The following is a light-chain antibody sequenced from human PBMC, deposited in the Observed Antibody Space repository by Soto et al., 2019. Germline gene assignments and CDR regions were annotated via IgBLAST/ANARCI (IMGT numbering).Light chain of an antibody. CDR2: KAS. Sequence: DIQMTQSPSTLSASVGDRVTITCRASQSISTWLAWYQQKPGKAPKLLIYKASSLEGGVPSRFSGSGSVSDYNNPISSLQPDDFATYYGQPYNTYPLTLGGGTTVEIK. CDR1: QSISTW. V-gene: IGKV1-5*03. CDR3: QPYNTYPLT. J-gene: IGKJ4*01.